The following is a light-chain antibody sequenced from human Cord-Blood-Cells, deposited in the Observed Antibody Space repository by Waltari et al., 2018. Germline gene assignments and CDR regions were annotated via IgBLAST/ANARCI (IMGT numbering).Light chain of an antibody. V-gene: IGLV1-40*01. J-gene: IGLJ3*02. CDR1: SSNIGAGYD. CDR2: GNS. CDR3: QSYDSSLSGSV. Sequence: QSVLTQPPSVSGAPGQRVTISCPGSSSNIGAGYDVHWYQKVPGTAPKLLNYGNSNRPSGVPDRFSGSKSGTSASLAITGLQAEDEADYYCQSYDSSLSGSVFGGGTKLTVL.